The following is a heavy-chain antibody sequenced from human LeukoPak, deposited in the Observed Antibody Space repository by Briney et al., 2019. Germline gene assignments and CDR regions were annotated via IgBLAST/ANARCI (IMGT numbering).Heavy chain of an antibody. CDR2: VFHTGIT. V-gene: IGHV4-59*01. CDR3: ARGPRWRGSGRSYYYGMDV. D-gene: IGHD3-10*01. CDR1: SGSITTYY. Sequence: SETLSLTCTVSSGSITTYYWNWIRQSPGKRPEWIGYVFHTGITAYNPSLESRVTMSMDTSKRQFSLGLTSVPTADTARYYCARGPRWRGSGRSYYYGMDVWGNGTTVTVSS. J-gene: IGHJ6*04.